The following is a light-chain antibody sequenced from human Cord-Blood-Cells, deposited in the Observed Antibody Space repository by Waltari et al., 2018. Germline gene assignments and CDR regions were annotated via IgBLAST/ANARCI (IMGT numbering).Light chain of an antibody. Sequence: QITQSQSSLSASVGDRVTITCRASQGIRNDLGWYQQKPGKATKLLIYAASSLQSGVPSRFSGSGSGTDFTLTISSLQPEDFATYYCLQDYNYPWTFGQGTKVEIK. J-gene: IGKJ1*01. V-gene: IGKV1-6*01. CDR1: QGIRND. CDR3: LQDYNYPWT. CDR2: AAS.